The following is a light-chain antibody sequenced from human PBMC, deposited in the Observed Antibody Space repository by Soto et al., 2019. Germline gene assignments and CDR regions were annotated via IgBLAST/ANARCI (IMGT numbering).Light chain of an antibody. J-gene: IGLJ3*02. CDR3: QSYDSSLRGSWV. CDR1: SSNIGAGYD. Sequence: QSVLTQPPSVSGAPGQRVTISCTGSSSNIGAGYDVHWYQHLPGTAPKLLIYGNTNRPSGVPDRFSGSKSGTSASLAITGLQAEDEADYYCQSYDSSLRGSWVFGGGTKLTV. V-gene: IGLV1-40*01. CDR2: GNT.